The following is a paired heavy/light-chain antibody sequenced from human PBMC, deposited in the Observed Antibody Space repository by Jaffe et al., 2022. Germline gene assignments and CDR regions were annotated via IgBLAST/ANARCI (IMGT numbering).Heavy chain of an antibody. CDR1: GGSINSYY. Sequence: QVQLQESGPGLVKSSETLSLTCTVSGGSINSYYWSWIRQSPGKGLEWIGYIYYSGSTNYNPSLKSRVTISIDPSKTQFSLKLNSVTAADTAVYYCARHSGYSSTNDGFHIWGPGTMVAVSS. D-gene: IGHD6-19*01. CDR2: IYYSGST. J-gene: IGHJ3*02. CDR3: ARHSGYSSTNDGFHI. V-gene: IGHV4-59*08.
Light chain of an antibody. CDR2: KAS. J-gene: IGKJ2*01. Sequence: DIEMTQSPSTLSASVGDRVTITCRASQSISTWLAWYQQKPGQAPNLLIYKASSLQSGVPPRFSGSGSGTEFTLTISSLQPDDFATYYCQQYKSYSPYTFGQGTKLDIE. V-gene: IGKV1-5*03. CDR1: QSISTW. CDR3: QQYKSYSPYT.